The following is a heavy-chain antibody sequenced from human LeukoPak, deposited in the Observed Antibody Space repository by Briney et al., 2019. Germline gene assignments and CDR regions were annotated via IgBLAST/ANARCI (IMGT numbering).Heavy chain of an antibody. CDR3: ARDLGDCSGGSCQNWFDP. J-gene: IGHJ5*02. CDR2: ISAYNGNT. Sequence: GASVKVSCKASGYTFTSYGISWVRQAPGQGLELMGWISAYNGNTNYAQKLQGRVTMTTDTSTSTAYMELRSLRSDDTAVYYCARDLGDCSGGSCQNWFDPWGQGTLVTVSS. D-gene: IGHD2-15*01. CDR1: GYTFTSYG. V-gene: IGHV1-18*01.